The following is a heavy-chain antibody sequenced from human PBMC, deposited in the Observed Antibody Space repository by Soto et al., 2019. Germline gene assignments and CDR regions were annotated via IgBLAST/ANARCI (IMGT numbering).Heavy chain of an antibody. CDR1: GGIFSTYA. V-gene: IGHV1-69*01. Sequence: QVQLVQSGAEVKKPGSSVKVSCKASGGIFSTYAISWLRQAPGQGLEWMGGIIPIFGTPNYAQRIQGRVTITAAASTSTAYMELSRLRSEDTAVYYCARDRDDYGSGNYYNRIDFWGQGTLVTVSS. J-gene: IGHJ4*02. CDR2: IIPIFGTP. CDR3: ARDRDDYGSGNYYNRIDF. D-gene: IGHD3-10*01.